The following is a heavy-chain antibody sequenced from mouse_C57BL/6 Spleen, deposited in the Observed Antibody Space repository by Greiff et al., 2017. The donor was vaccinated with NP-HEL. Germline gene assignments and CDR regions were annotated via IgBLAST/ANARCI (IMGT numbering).Heavy chain of an antibody. V-gene: IGHV5-4*03. J-gene: IGHJ1*03. CDR2: ISDGGSYT. D-gene: IGHD2-3*01. Sequence: EVMLVESGGGLVKPGGSLKLSCAASGFTFSSYAMSWVRQTPEKRLEWVATISDGGSYTYYPDNVKGRFTISRDNAKNNLYLQMSHLKSEDTAMYYCGGGYYEGFDVWGTGTTVTVSS. CDR3: GGGYYEGFDV. CDR1: GFTFSSYA.